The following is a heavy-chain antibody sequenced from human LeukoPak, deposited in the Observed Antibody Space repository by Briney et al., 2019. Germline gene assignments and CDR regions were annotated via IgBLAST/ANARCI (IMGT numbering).Heavy chain of an antibody. CDR1: GFTFSNYW. Sequence: GGSLRLSCAPSGFTFSNYWMHWVRQAPGKGLVWVSRINNDGSTTTYADSVKGRFSISRDNAKNTLYLQMNSLRAEDTALYYCARSHNSSSGLFDSWGQGTLVTVSS. V-gene: IGHV3-74*01. D-gene: IGHD6-6*01. CDR2: INNDGSTT. CDR3: ARSHNSSSGLFDS. J-gene: IGHJ4*02.